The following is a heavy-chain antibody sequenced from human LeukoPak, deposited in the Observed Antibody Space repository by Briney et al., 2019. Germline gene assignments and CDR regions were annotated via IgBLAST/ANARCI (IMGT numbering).Heavy chain of an antibody. CDR1: GFTFSDYY. Sequence: PGGSLRLSCAASGFTFSDYYMSWIRQAPGKGLEWVSYISSSGNSTYYSDSVRGRFTIPRDNAKNSLHLQMNSLRAEDTAVYYCARDGGSSWYFDYWGQGTLATVSS. V-gene: IGHV3-11*04. D-gene: IGHD6-13*01. J-gene: IGHJ4*02. CDR3: ARDGGSSWYFDY. CDR2: ISSSGNST.